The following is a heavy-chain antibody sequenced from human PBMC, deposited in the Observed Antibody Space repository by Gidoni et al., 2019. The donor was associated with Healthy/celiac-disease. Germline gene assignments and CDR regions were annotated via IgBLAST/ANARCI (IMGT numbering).Heavy chain of an antibody. Sequence: QVQLQESGPGLVKPSETLSLTCTVAGGPISRYYWSWTRQPPGKGLEWFGYIYYSGSTNYNPSLKSRVTISVDTSKNQFSRKLSSVTAADTAVYYCARGVSGGSWTGRWFDPWGQGTLVTVSS. CDR1: GGPISRYY. CDR3: ARGVSGGSWTGRWFDP. D-gene: IGHD2-15*01. V-gene: IGHV4-59*12. J-gene: IGHJ5*02. CDR2: IYYSGST.